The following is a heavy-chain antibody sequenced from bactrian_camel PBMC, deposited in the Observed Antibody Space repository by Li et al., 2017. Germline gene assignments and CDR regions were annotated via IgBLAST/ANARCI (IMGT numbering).Heavy chain of an antibody. CDR3: SKTAYYYNEYDGGFEFGY. CDR2: IDSDGST. V-gene: IGHV3S1*01. CDR1: GYTYSSYC. D-gene: IGHD4*01. J-gene: IGHJ6*01. Sequence: QLVESGGDLVQPGGSLRLSCAASGYTYSSYCMGWFRQAPGKEREGVAAIDSDGSTSYADSVKGRFTISQDNAKNTLYLQMNSLKSEDTALYYCSKTAYYYNEYDGGFEFGYWGQGTQVTVS.